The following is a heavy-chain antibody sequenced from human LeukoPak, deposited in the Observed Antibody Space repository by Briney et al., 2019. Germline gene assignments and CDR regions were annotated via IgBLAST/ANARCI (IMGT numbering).Heavy chain of an antibody. CDR1: GFTFSSHS. Sequence: TGGSLRLSCAASGFTFSSHSMNWVRQAPGKGLEWASYISSSGSTIYYADSVKGRFSISRDNAKNSLHLQMNSLRVEDTAVYYCARGTVAGKAPYWGQGTLVTVSS. CDR2: ISSSGSTI. J-gene: IGHJ4*02. D-gene: IGHD6-19*01. V-gene: IGHV3-48*01. CDR3: ARGTVAGKAPY.